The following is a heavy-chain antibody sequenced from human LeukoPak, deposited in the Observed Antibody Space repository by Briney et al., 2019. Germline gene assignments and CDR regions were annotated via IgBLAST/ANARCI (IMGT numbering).Heavy chain of an antibody. D-gene: IGHD4-23*01. CDR1: GGSISSSSYY. J-gene: IGHJ4*02. Sequence: PSETLSLTCTVSGGSISSSSYYWGWIRQPPIRGPEWIGNVYDTGSTYYNPSLKSRVTISVDTSKNQFSLKLSSVTAADTAVYYCARGGEYGGNSAGSTNFDFWGQGTLVTVSS. CDR2: VYDTGST. CDR3: ARGGEYGGNSAGSTNFDF. V-gene: IGHV4-39*07.